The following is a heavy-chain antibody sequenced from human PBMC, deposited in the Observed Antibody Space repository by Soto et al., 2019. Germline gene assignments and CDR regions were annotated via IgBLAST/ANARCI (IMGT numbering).Heavy chain of an antibody. CDR2: ISSSGSTI. D-gene: IGHD3-3*01. J-gene: IGHJ5*02. CDR3: ARDARYYDFWSGFNWFDP. Sequence: PGGSLRLSCGASGFTFSDYYMSWIRQAPGKGLEWVSYISSSGSTIYYADSVKGRFTISRDNAKNSLYLQMNSLRAEDTAVYYCARDARYYDFWSGFNWFDPWGQGILVTVSS. CDR1: GFTFSDYY. V-gene: IGHV3-11*01.